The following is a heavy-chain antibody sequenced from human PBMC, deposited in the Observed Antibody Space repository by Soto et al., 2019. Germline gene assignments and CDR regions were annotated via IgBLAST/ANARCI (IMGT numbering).Heavy chain of an antibody. CDR1: GFTCSNYA. Sequence: PGGSLRLSGAASGFTCSNYAMSWVRQAPGKRLEWVSAICGSGGRTYYADSVKLRFTISRDRSENTLYLQMNSLRAEDTAVYYCAKDRWLQSQDYFDYWGQGTLVTVSS. D-gene: IGHD5-12*01. J-gene: IGHJ4*02. V-gene: IGHV3-23*01. CDR3: AKDRWLQSQDYFDY. CDR2: ICGSGGRT.